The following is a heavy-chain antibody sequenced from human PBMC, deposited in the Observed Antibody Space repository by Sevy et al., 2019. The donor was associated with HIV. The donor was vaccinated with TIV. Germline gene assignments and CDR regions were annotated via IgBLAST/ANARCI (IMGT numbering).Heavy chain of an antibody. CDR3: ARHALRRIQLWLPGHNWFDP. J-gene: IGHJ5*02. CDR2: IYDSGST. CDR1: GGSISSSSYY. D-gene: IGHD5-18*01. V-gene: IGHV4-39*01. Sequence: SETLSLTCTVSGGSISSSSYYWGWIRQPPGKGLEWIGRIYDSGSTNYNPSLKSRVTVSVDTSKNQVSLRLSFVTAADTAVYYCARHALRRIQLWLPGHNWFDPWGQGTLVTVSS.